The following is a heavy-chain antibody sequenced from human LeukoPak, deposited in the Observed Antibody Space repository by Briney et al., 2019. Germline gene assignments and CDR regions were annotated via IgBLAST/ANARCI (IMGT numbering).Heavy chain of an antibody. Sequence: ASVKVSCKASGYTFTGYYMHWVRQAPGQGLEWMGWINPNSGGTNYAQKLQGRVTMTTDTSTSTAYMELRSLRSDDTAVYYCARPLYYYGSGSYYLDYWGQGTLVTVSS. CDR2: INPNSGGT. CDR1: GYTFTGYY. V-gene: IGHV1-2*02. CDR3: ARPLYYYGSGSYYLDY. J-gene: IGHJ4*02. D-gene: IGHD3-10*01.